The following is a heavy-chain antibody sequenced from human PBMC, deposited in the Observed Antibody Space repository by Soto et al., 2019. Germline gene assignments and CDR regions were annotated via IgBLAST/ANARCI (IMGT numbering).Heavy chain of an antibody. CDR2: IWYDGSNK. D-gene: IGHD3-3*01. CDR1: GFTFTSYV. Sequence: QMHLVESGGGVVQPGRSLTLSCVASGFTFTSYVIHWVRQAPGKGLEWVAVIWYDGSNKYYGDSVKGRFSISRDNSKNTVYLKMNSLSVEDTAVYYCERDRRFWEGLDYWGQGTLVSVSS. V-gene: IGHV3-33*01. CDR3: ERDRRFWEGLDY. J-gene: IGHJ4*02.